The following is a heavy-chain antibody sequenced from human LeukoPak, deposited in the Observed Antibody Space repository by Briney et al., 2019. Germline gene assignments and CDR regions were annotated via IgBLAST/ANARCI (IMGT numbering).Heavy chain of an antibody. V-gene: IGHV3-21*01. CDR3: ARARGSFSFDS. CDR1: GFTFSNYS. Sequence: IPGGSLRLSCAASGFTFSNYSMNWVRQAPGKGLEWVSSISSTSSYIYYADSVKGRFTISRDNAKSSLYLQMNSLRAEDTAVYYCARARGSFSFDSWGQGTLVTVSS. CDR2: ISSTSSYI. D-gene: IGHD1-26*01. J-gene: IGHJ4*02.